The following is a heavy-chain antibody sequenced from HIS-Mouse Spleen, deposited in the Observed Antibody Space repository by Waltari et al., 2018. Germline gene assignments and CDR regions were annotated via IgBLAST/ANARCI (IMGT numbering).Heavy chain of an antibody. J-gene: IGHJ5*02. Sequence: QVQLQQWGAGLLKPSETLSLTCAVYGGSFSGYYWSWIRQPPGKGLEWIGEINHSGSTNYNPSLKSRVTISVDTSKNQFSVKLSSVTAADTAVYYCARGSTYYYDSSGYYWFDPWGQGTLVTVSS. CDR1: GGSFSGYY. CDR2: INHSGST. CDR3: ARGSTYYYDSSGYYWFDP. V-gene: IGHV4-34*01. D-gene: IGHD3-22*01.